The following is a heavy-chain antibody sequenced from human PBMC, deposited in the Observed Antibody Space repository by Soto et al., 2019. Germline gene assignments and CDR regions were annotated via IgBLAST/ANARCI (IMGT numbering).Heavy chain of an antibody. CDR2: INPSGGST. CDR3: AGGSGSYYNWFDP. CDR1: GYTFTNYY. D-gene: IGHD3-10*01. J-gene: IGHJ5*02. V-gene: IGHV1-46*01. Sequence: GASVKVSCKASGYTFTNYYMHWVRQAPGQGLEWMGIINPSGGSTSYAQKFQGRVTMTSDTSTSTVNMELSSLRSEDTAVYYCAGGSGSYYNWFDPWGQGTLVTVSS.